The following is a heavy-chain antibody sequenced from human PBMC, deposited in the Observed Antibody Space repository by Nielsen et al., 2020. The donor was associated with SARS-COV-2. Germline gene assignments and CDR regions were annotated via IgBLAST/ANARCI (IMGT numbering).Heavy chain of an antibody. D-gene: IGHD1-7*01. V-gene: IGHV3-30*18. CDR2: ISYDGSNR. J-gene: IGHJ5*02. Sequence: GGSLRLSCAASGFSFSSYGMHWVRQAPGKGLEWVAAISYDGSNRDYADSLKGRFNISRDNSKNTLYLQMDSLRAEDTAIYYCAKDRGTGTGNWFDPWGQGTLVTVSS. CDR1: GFSFSSYG. CDR3: AKDRGTGTGNWFDP.